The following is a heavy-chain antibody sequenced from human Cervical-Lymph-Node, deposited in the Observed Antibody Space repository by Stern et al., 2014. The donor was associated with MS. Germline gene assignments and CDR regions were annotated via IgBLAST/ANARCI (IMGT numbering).Heavy chain of an antibody. Sequence: QVQLVQSGAEVKKPGASVKVSCKASGYTFTGYYMHWVRQAPGQGLEWMGWINPNRGGTNYAQKFQGWVTMTRDTSISTAYMELSRLRSDDTAVYYCARAPVAGEFDYWGQGTLVTVSS. CDR3: ARAPVAGEFDY. J-gene: IGHJ4*02. CDR1: GYTFTGYY. CDR2: INPNRGGT. V-gene: IGHV1-2*04. D-gene: IGHD6-19*01.